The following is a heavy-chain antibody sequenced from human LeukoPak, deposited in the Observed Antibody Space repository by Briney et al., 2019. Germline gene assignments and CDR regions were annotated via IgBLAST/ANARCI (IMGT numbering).Heavy chain of an antibody. CDR1: GYTFTSYY. V-gene: IGHV1-46*01. D-gene: IGHD3-3*01. Sequence: SVKVSCKASGYTFTSYYMHWVRQAPGEGLEWMGIINPSGGSTSYAQKFQGRVTMTRDTSTSTVYMELSSLRSEDTAVYYCARDNYDFWSGYYYWGQGTLVTVSS. J-gene: IGHJ4*02. CDR3: ARDNYDFWSGYYY. CDR2: INPSGGST.